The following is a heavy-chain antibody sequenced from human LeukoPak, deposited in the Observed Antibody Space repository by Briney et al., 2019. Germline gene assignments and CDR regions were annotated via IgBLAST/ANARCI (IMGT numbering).Heavy chain of an antibody. J-gene: IGHJ3*02. V-gene: IGHV4-4*07. Sequence: ASETLYLTCTVSGGSISNYYWSWIRQPAGKGLEWIGRIYTSGSTNYNPSLKSRVTMSVDTSKNQFSLKLSSVTAADTAVYYCARGSRIAGDAFDIWGQGTMVTVSS. CDR2: IYTSGST. CDR1: GGSISNYY. D-gene: IGHD3-10*01. CDR3: ARGSRIAGDAFDI.